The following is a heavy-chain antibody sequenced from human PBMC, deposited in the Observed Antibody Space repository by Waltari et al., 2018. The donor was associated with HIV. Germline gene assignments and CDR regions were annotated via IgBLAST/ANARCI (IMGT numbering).Heavy chain of an antibody. CDR1: GFTFSSYA. J-gene: IGHJ5*01. D-gene: IGHD3-22*01. CDR2: ISGGGIIT. Sequence: EAQLLESGGDLVRPGGSLRLSCAASGFTFSSYAMSWVRQAPGKGLEWVSVISGGGIITDYADSVKGRFTISRDNFKNTLHLQMNSLRVDDTAVYYCAKHSDGYYEISGYYVDSWGQGTLVTVSS. V-gene: IGHV3-23*01. CDR3: AKHSDGYYEISGYYVDS.